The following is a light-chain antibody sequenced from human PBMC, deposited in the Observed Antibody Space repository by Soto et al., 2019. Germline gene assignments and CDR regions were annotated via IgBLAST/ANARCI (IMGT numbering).Light chain of an antibody. J-gene: IGKJ1*01. CDR3: QHYNSYSEA. V-gene: IGKV1-27*01. CDR1: QGIKNY. CDR2: AAS. Sequence: EIQVPQHPSSVSAAVGDRLSITCRASQGIKNYLAWYQQKTGETNKLLIYAASTLESGIPPRFSGIGSGTDLTININHLKPEDGATYDCQHYNSYSEAFGQGTKVDIK.